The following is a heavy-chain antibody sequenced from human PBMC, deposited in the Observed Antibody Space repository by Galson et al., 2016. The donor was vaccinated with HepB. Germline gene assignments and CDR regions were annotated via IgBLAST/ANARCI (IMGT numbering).Heavy chain of an antibody. J-gene: IGHJ6*02. D-gene: IGHD3-3*01. CDR3: AKAVTRNTIFGVVTGKEGAHYGMDV. Sequence: SLRLSCAASGFIFSNYAMSWVRQVPRKGLEWVSAISGSGGSTHYADSVKGRFTISRDNSKNTLYLQMNSLRAEDTAVYYCAKAVTRNTIFGVVTGKEGAHYGMDVWGQGTTVTVSS. CDR1: GFIFSNYA. V-gene: IGHV3-23*01. CDR2: ISGSGGST.